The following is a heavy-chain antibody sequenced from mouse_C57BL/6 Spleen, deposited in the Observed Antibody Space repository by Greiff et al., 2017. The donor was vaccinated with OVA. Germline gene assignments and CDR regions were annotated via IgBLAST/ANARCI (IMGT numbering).Heavy chain of an antibody. CDR1: GYAFSSSW. D-gene: IGHD4-1*02. Sequence: QVQLQQSGPELVKPGASVKISCKASGYAFSSSWMNWVKQRPGKGLEWIGRIYPGDGDTNYNGKFKGKATLTADKPSSTAYMQLSSLTSEDSAVYFCARSQLGRDAMDYWGQGTSVTVSS. CDR2: IYPGDGDT. J-gene: IGHJ4*01. CDR3: ARSQLGRDAMDY. V-gene: IGHV1-82*01.